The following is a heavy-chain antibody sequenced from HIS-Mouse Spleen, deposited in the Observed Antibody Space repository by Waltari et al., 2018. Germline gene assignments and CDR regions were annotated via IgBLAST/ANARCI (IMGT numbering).Heavy chain of an antibody. Sequence: QVQLQQWGAGLLKPSETLSLTCAVYGGSFSGYYWSWIRQPPGKGLEWIGEINPSGSTNYNPSLKSRVTISVDTSKNQFSLKLSSVTAADTAVYYCARGGFEYCTNGVCFFFDYWGQGTLVTVSS. CDR3: ARGGFEYCTNGVCFFFDY. J-gene: IGHJ4*02. D-gene: IGHD2-8*01. CDR1: GGSFSGYY. CDR2: INPSGST. V-gene: IGHV4-34*01.